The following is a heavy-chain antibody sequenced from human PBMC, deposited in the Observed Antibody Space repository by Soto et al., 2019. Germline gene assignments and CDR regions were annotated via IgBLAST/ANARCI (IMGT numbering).Heavy chain of an antibody. D-gene: IGHD1-20*01. Sequence: QVQLVQSGAEEKKPGASVKVSCKASGYTFTSYDMHWVRQAPGQRLEWMGWLNACNGNTKYSQKFQGRFTITRDTSASTAYLERSSLRSEDTAVCSCASDKITGILDYWGQGTLVTVSS. CDR2: LNACNGNT. CDR3: ASDKITGILDY. J-gene: IGHJ4*02. V-gene: IGHV1-3*05. CDR1: GYTFTSYD.